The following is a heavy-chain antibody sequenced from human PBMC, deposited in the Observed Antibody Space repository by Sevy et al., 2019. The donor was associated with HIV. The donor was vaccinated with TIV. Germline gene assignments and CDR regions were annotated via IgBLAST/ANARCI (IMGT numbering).Heavy chain of an antibody. Sequence: SETLSLTCTMSGGSITSLYWNWIRQPPGKGLEWIANIYYNGHINYNPSLKSRVTLSLDTSKNQFSLRLSSVTAADMTMYYCAGENAWGRGYSWGQGTLVTVSS. CDR2: IYYNGHI. CDR3: AGENAWGRGYS. J-gene: IGHJ4*02. D-gene: IGHD1-26*01. CDR1: GGSITSLY. V-gene: IGHV4-59*08.